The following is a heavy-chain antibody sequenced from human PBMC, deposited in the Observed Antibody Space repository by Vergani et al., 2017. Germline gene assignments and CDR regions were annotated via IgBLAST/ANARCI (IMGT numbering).Heavy chain of an antibody. Sequence: QVQLVQSGAELKKPGASVSVSCKGSSHTFQTYGISWVRQAPGKGLEWIAWIRPYTGHTIYAQKFQDRVTMTADTSTNTAYIELRSLRSDETAVYFCARVAPSNSEVTPTAFDVWGQGTMVTVSS. J-gene: IGHJ3*01. CDR2: IRPYTGHT. D-gene: IGHD1-1*01. V-gene: IGHV1-18*01. CDR1: SHTFQTYG. CDR3: ARVAPSNSEVTPTAFDV.